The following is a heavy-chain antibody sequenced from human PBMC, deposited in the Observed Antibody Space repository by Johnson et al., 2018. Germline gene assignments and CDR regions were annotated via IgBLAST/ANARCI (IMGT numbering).Heavy chain of an antibody. D-gene: IGHD3-10*01. V-gene: IGHV1-69*05. CDR3: ARSYYYGSGAKRESILYYYYYGMDV. CDR1: GGTFSSYA. Sequence: QVQLVQSGAEVKKXGSSXKVXCKASGGTFSSYAISWVRQAPGQGLEWMGGIIPIFGTANYAQKFQGRVTMTRATSTSTVYMELSSLRSEDTAVYYCARSYYYGSGAKRESILYYYYYGMDVWGQGTTVTVSS. J-gene: IGHJ6*02. CDR2: IIPIFGTA.